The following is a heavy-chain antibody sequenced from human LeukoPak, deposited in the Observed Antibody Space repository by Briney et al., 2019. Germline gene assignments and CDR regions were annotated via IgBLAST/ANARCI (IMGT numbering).Heavy chain of an antibody. Sequence: GGSLRLSCAASGFTFEDYAMHWVRHAPGKGLEWVSAISWNSGTIRYADSVKGRFTISRDNAKNSLYLQMNSLRPEDTALYYCAKDAGSGWILYYFDYWGQGTLVTVSS. CDR2: ISWNSGTI. CDR1: GFTFEDYA. D-gene: IGHD6-19*01. CDR3: AKDAGSGWILYYFDY. J-gene: IGHJ4*02. V-gene: IGHV3-9*01.